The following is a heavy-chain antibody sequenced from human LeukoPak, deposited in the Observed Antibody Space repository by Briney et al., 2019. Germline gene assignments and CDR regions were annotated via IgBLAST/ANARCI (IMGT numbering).Heavy chain of an antibody. V-gene: IGHV4-4*07. CDR2: IYTSGST. CDR1: GGSISSYY. Sequence: SETLSLTCTVSGGSISSYYWSWIRQPAGKGLEWIGRIYTSGSTNYNPSLKSRVTMSVDTSKNQFSLKLSSVTAADTAVYYCARDEHYYGSGSYLYYMDVWGKGTTVTISS. CDR3: ARDEHYYGSGSYLYYMDV. D-gene: IGHD3-10*01. J-gene: IGHJ6*03.